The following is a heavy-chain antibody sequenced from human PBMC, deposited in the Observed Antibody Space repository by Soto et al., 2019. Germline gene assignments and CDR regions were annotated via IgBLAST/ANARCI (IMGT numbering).Heavy chain of an antibody. D-gene: IGHD1-26*01. Sequence: QVQLQESGPGLVKPSQTLSLTCTVSGGSINSGGYYWSWIRQHPGKGLEWIGYIYYSGSTYYNPSLSRRITIAMASSKHQFSLNLSSVTAADRAVYYCAKGDKWESLLDYWGQGILVTVSS. CDR3: AKGDKWESLLDY. V-gene: IGHV4-31*03. J-gene: IGHJ4*02. CDR1: GGSINSGGYY. CDR2: IYYSGST.